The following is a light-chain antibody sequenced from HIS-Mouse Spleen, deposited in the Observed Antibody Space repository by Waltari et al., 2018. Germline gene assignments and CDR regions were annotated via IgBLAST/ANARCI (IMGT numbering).Light chain of an antibody. CDR3: YSTDSSGNHRV. V-gene: IGLV3-10*01. CDR1: ASPKNY. CDR2: EDS. Sequence: SYELTPPPSVSVSPGKTARITCSGAASPKNYYYWYQQKSGQAPVLVIYEDSKRPSGIPERFSGSSSGTMATLTISGAQVEDEADYYCYSTDSSGNHRVFGGGTKLTVL. J-gene: IGLJ2*01.